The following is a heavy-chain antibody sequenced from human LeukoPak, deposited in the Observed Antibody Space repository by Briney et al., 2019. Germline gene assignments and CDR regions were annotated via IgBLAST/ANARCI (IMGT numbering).Heavy chain of an antibody. CDR3: AKTYYYDSSQH. D-gene: IGHD3-22*01. J-gene: IGHJ1*01. Sequence: ASVKVSCKASGYTFTGYYMHWVRQAPGQGLEWMGRINPNSGGTNYAQKFQGRVTMTSDTSISTAYMELSRLRSDDTAVYYCAKTYYYDSSQHWGQGTLVTVSS. V-gene: IGHV1-2*06. CDR2: INPNSGGT. CDR1: GYTFTGYY.